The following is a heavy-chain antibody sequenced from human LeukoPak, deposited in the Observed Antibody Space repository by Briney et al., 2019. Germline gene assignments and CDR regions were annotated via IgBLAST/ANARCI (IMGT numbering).Heavy chain of an antibody. V-gene: IGHV3-30*18. Sequence: GGSLRLSCAASGFTFRIYNMHWVRQAPGKGLEWVAVITYDGSNKYYSDSVRGRFTISRDNSQNTLYLQMNRLRAEETALYYCAKDMGKGLGAFDIWGQGTMVTVSS. J-gene: IGHJ3*02. D-gene: IGHD7-27*01. CDR1: GFTFRIYN. CDR2: ITYDGSNK. CDR3: AKDMGKGLGAFDI.